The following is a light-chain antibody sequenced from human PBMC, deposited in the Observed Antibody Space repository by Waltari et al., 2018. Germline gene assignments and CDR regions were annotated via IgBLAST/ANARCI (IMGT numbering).Light chain of an antibody. V-gene: IGKV4-1*01. CDR3: QQYYRSRT. CDR1: PRVLYNTNDKNY. CDR2: GAS. J-gene: IGKJ1*01. Sequence: DIVMTQSPDSMAVFLGERATIYCRFSPRVLYNTNDKNYVAWYQQKPWQPPRLLIYGASTRESVVPDRCSGSGCATDITLTISNQQAEDVAVYYCQQYYRSRTFGQGTKVEIK.